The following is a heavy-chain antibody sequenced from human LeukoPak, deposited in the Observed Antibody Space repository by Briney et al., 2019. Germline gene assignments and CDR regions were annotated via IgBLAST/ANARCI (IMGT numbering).Heavy chain of an antibody. CDR3: ARRDDSKAFDI. Sequence: GESLKISCKGSGYSFASYWIGWVRQMPGKGLEYMGIIYPGDSDTRYNPSLQGQVTISADKSISTTYLQWSSLKASDSAMYYCARRDDSKAFDIWGQGTVVTVSS. CDR1: GYSFASYW. D-gene: IGHD3-22*01. J-gene: IGHJ3*02. CDR2: IYPGDSDT. V-gene: IGHV5-51*01.